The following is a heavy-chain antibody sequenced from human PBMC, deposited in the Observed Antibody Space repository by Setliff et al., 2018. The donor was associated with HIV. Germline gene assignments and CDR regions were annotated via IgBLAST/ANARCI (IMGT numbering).Heavy chain of an antibody. CDR1: GASISSGNYY. D-gene: IGHD1-26*01. CDR2: IYTSGST. Sequence: PSETLSLTCTVSGASISSGNYYWSWIRQPAGKGLEWIGRIYTSGSTNYNPSLKSRVTISLDTSKNHFSLNLSSVTAADTAIYYCATHGGWELLWGGEAYYYYGMDVWGQGTTGTVSS. CDR3: ATHGGWELLWGGEAYYYYGMDV. J-gene: IGHJ6*02. V-gene: IGHV4-61*02.